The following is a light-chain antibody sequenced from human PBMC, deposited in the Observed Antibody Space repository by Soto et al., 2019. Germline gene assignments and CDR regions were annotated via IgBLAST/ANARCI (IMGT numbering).Light chain of an antibody. CDR1: QSVSNNY. CDR2: GAS. Sequence: ESVLTQSPCTVSLSQGERATLPCRAIQSVSNNYLAWYQQKPGQAPRLLIYGASHRAAGIPARFSGSGFGTDFTLTISSLEPEDAAVYYCQQRSNWPPITFGQGTRLEIK. V-gene: IGKV3-11*01. CDR3: QQRSNWPPIT. J-gene: IGKJ5*01.